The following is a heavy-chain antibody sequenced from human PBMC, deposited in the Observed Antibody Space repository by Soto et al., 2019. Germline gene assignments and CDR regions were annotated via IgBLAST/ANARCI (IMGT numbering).Heavy chain of an antibody. Sequence: GSLRLSCSASGITFTRYSINWFRQAPGKGLEWVSSISSTTNYIYYGDSMKGRFTISRDNAKNSLYLEMNSLRAEDTAVYYFARESEDLTSNFDYWGQGTLVTVYS. J-gene: IGHJ4*02. V-gene: IGHV3-21*06. CDR3: ARESEDLTSNFDY. CDR2: ISSTTNYI. CDR1: GITFTRYS.